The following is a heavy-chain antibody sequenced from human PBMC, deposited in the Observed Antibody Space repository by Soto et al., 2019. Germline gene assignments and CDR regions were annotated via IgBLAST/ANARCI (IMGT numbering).Heavy chain of an antibody. CDR3: ARDPLPHSSSRDYGMDV. J-gene: IGHJ6*02. V-gene: IGHV1-46*01. D-gene: IGHD6-13*01. Sequence: QVQLVQSGAEVKKPGASVKVSCKASGYTFTSYYMHWVRQAPGQGLEWMGIINPSGGSTSYAQKFQGRVTMTRDTSTSTVYMELSSLRSEDTAVYYCARDPLPHSSSRDYGMDVWGQGTTVTVSS. CDR2: INPSGGST. CDR1: GYTFTSYY.